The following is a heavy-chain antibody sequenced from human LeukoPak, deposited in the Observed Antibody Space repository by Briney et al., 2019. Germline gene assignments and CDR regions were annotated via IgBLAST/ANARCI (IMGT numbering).Heavy chain of an antibody. Sequence: ASVKVSCKASGYTFTSYGISWVRQAPGQGLEWMGWISAYNGNTNYAQKLQGRVTMTTDTSTSTAYMELRSLRPDDTAVYYCARDRYDYVWGSYRTPFDYWGQGTLVTVSS. D-gene: IGHD3-16*02. V-gene: IGHV1-18*01. CDR1: GYTFTSYG. CDR2: ISAYNGNT. J-gene: IGHJ4*02. CDR3: ARDRYDYVWGSYRTPFDY.